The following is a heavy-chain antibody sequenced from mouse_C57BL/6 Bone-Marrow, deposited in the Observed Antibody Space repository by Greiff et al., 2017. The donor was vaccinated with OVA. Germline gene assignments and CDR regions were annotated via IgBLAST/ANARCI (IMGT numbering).Heavy chain of an antibody. J-gene: IGHJ2*01. D-gene: IGHD2-4*01. CDR3: ARQGYDYDEDY. CDR1: GFTFSSYG. CDR2: ISSGGSYT. V-gene: IGHV5-6*01. Sequence: EVQRVESGGDLVKPGGSLKLSCAASGFTFSSYGMSWVRQTPDKRLEWVATISSGGSYTYYPDSVKGRFTISRDNAKNTLYLQMSSLKSEDTAMYYCARQGYDYDEDYWGQGTTLTVSS.